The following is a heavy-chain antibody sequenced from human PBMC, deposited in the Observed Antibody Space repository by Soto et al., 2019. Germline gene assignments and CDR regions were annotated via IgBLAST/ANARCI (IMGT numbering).Heavy chain of an antibody. Sequence: PSETLSLTFTVSGGSISSYYWSWIRQPPGKGLEWIGYIYYSGSTNYNPSLKSRVTISVDTSKNQFSLKLSSVTAADTAVYYCARDSSGWYSSVWGQGTLVTVSS. CDR2: IYYSGST. D-gene: IGHD6-19*01. CDR1: GGSISSYY. CDR3: ARDSSGWYSSV. J-gene: IGHJ4*02. V-gene: IGHV4-59*01.